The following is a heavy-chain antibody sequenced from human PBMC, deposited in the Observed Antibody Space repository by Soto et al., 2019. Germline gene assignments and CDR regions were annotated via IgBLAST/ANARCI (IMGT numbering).Heavy chain of an antibody. Sequence: LVKGSCEASGYTFTVYYMHGVRQAPLQWREWMGWINPNSGGTNYAQKFQGWVTMTRDTSISTAYMELSRLRSDDTAVYYCARSYCSSTSCKSKYGMDVWGQGTTVTVSS. V-gene: IGHV1-2*04. J-gene: IGHJ6*02. CDR3: ARSYCSSTSCKSKYGMDV. D-gene: IGHD2-2*01. CDR1: GYTFTVYY. CDR2: INPNSGGT.